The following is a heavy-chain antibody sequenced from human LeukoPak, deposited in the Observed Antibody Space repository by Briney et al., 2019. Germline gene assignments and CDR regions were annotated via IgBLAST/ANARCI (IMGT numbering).Heavy chain of an antibody. CDR3: AKVRVRWVTTVTTLDY. D-gene: IGHD4-17*01. V-gene: IGHV3-23*01. Sequence: GGSLRLSCAASGFTFSSYAMSWVRQAPGKGLEWVSGFSVSDGITYYADSVKGRFTISRDNSKNTLYLQMNSLRADDTALYYCAKVRVRWVTTVTTLDYWGQGTLVTVSP. CDR1: GFTFSSYA. J-gene: IGHJ4*02. CDR2: FSVSDGIT.